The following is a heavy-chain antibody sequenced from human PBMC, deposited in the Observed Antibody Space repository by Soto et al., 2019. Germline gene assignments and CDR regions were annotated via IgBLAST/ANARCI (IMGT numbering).Heavy chain of an antibody. CDR1: GGSISSYY. CDR2: IYYSGST. CDR3: ARSGYYYGSGSYYGLRFEY. V-gene: IGHV4-59*08. Sequence: SETLSLTCTVSGGSISSYYWSWIRQPPGKGLEWIGYIYYSGSTNYNPSLKSRVTISVDTSKNQFSLKLSSVTAADTAVYYCARSGYYYGSGSYYGLRFEYWGQGTLVTVSS. J-gene: IGHJ4*02. D-gene: IGHD3-10*01.